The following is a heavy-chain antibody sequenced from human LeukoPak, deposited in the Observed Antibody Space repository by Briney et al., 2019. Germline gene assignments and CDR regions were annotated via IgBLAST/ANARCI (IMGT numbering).Heavy chain of an antibody. Sequence: PSETLSLTCAVYGGSFSGYYWSWIRQPPGKGLERIGEINHSGSTNYNPSLKSRVTISVDTSKNQFSLKLSSVTAADTAVYYCARGSYSSSYYYYYMDVWGKGTTVTVSS. CDR2: INHSGST. CDR1: GGSFSGYY. V-gene: IGHV4-34*01. D-gene: IGHD6-6*01. J-gene: IGHJ6*03. CDR3: ARGSYSSSYYYYYMDV.